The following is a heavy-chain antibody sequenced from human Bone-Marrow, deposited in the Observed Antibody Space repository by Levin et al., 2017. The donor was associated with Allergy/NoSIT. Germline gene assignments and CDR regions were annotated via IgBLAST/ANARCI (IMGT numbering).Heavy chain of an antibody. Sequence: SCAASGFSFTKAWMTWVRQAPGKGLEWVGRIKSETDGGTIDYAAPVKGRFTISRDDSRSTLYLQMNSLNTEDTAVYYCTTEVWARGIRVDYWGQGTLVTVSS. D-gene: IGHD1-26*01. CDR3: TTEVWARGIRVDY. CDR2: IKSETDGGTI. CDR1: GFSFTKAW. V-gene: IGHV3-15*01. J-gene: IGHJ4*02.